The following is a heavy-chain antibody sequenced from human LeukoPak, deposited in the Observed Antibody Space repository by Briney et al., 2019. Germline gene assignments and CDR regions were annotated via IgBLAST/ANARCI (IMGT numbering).Heavy chain of an antibody. V-gene: IGHV4-39*07. CDR2: IYYSGST. J-gene: IGHJ1*01. Sequence: SETLSLTCTVSGGSISSRSYYWGWIRQPPGKGLEWIGSIYYSGSTNYNPSLKSRVTISVDTSKNQFSLKLSSVTAADTAVYYCARAPPELGSSWYGFFQHWGQGTLVTGSS. D-gene: IGHD6-13*01. CDR3: ARAPPELGSSWYGFFQH. CDR1: GGSISSRSYY.